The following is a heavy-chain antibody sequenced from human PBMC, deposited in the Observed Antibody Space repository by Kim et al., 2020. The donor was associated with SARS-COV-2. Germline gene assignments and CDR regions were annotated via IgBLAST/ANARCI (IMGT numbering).Heavy chain of an antibody. D-gene: IGHD3-16*01. Sequence: NKYYSESVKGRLTIARDNSKSTLYLQMDSRRDEDKAVYYCARDGGSRAFDIWGQGTMVIVSS. CDR3: ARDGGSRAFDI. V-gene: IGHV3-33*01. CDR2: NK. J-gene: IGHJ3*02.